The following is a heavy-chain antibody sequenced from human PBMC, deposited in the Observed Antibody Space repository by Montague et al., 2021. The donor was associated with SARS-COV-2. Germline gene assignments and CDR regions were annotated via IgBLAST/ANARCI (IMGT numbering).Heavy chain of an antibody. D-gene: IGHD3-10*01. Sequence: SETLSLTCAVSGGSISSSNWWSWVRQPPGKGLEWIGEIYHGGSTNYNPSLKSRVTISVDKSKSQFSLKLSSVTAADTAVYYCARVHPLWFGELLLDYYYYYGMDVWGQGTTVTVSS. CDR2: IYHGGST. CDR3: ARVHPLWFGELLLDYYYYYGMDV. CDR1: GGSISSSNW. J-gene: IGHJ6*02. V-gene: IGHV4-4*02.